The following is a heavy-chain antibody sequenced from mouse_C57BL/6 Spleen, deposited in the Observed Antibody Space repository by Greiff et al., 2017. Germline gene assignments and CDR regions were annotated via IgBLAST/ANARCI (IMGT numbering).Heavy chain of an antibody. CDR2: IWPGGGT. CDR3: ARNEYAGSYYRFAY. J-gene: IGHJ3*01. D-gene: IGHD2-12*01. V-gene: IGHV2-9-1*01. CDR1: GFSLTSSA. Sequence: VQRVESGPGLVAPSQSLSITCTVSGFSLTSSAISWVRQTPGKGLEWLGVIWPGGGTNYNSALKSRLSISKDNSKMQVFLRMNSRQTDDTTRYYCARNEYAGSYYRFAYWGQGTLVTVSA.